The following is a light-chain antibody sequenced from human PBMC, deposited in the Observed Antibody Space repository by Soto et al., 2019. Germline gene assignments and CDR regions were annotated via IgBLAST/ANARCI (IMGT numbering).Light chain of an antibody. CDR3: RQALQTPWT. CDR1: QSLLHSNGYNY. Sequence: DIVMTQSPLSLPVTPGEPASISCRSSQSLLHSNGYNYLDWYLQKPGQSPQLLIYLGSNRASGVPDRFSGSGSGTEFTLKISRGEAEEVGVYYCRQALQTPWTFGQGTKVEIK. CDR2: LGS. V-gene: IGKV2-28*01. J-gene: IGKJ1*01.